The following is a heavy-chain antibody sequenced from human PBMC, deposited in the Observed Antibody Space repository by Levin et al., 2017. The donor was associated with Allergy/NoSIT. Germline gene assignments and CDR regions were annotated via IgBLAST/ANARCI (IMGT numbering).Heavy chain of an antibody. Sequence: PSETLSLTCTVSGGSISSYYWSWIRQPPGKGLEWIGYIYYSGSTNYNPSLKSRVTISVDTSKNQFSLKLSSVTAADTAVYYCARDGGLVGGPDYWGQGTLVTVSS. J-gene: IGHJ4*02. CDR3: ARDGGLVGGPDY. CDR2: IYYSGST. D-gene: IGHD1-26*01. V-gene: IGHV4-59*01. CDR1: GGSISSYY.